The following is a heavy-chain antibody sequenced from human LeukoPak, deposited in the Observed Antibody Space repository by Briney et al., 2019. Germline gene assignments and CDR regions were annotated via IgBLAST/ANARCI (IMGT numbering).Heavy chain of an antibody. CDR1: GFTFSSYW. Sequence: GGSLRLSCAASGFTFSSYWMSWVRQAPGKGLEWVANIKTDGSEKYYVDSVKGRFTISRDNAKNSLYLQMNSLRAEDTAVYYCATYSSLNAREFQYWGQGTLVTVTS. CDR3: ATYSSLNAREFQY. D-gene: IGHD3-22*01. V-gene: IGHV3-7*01. CDR2: IKTDGSEK. J-gene: IGHJ1*01.